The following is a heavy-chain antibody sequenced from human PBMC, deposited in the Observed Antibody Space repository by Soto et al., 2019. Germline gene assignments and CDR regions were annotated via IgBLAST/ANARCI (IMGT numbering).Heavy chain of an antibody. Sequence: EVQLVESGGVLVKPGGSLRLSCAASGFTFSSYSMNWVRQAPGQGLEWVSSISSSTTYIYYADSVKGRFTISRDNAKNSLDLQMNSLRAEDTAVYYCARRFNGLSTSNYYMDVWGKGTPVTVSS. CDR1: GFTFSSYS. CDR2: ISSSTTYI. J-gene: IGHJ6*03. CDR3: ARRFNGLSTSNYYMDV. V-gene: IGHV3-21*01.